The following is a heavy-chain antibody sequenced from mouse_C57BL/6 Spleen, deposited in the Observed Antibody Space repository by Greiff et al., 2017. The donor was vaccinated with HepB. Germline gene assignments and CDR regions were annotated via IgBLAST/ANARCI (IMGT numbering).Heavy chain of an antibody. J-gene: IGHJ1*03. CDR1: GYTFTSYW. Sequence: VQLQQPGAELVMPGSSVKLSCKASGYTFTSYWMHWVKQRPIQGLEWIGNIDPSDSETHYNQKFKDKATLTVDKSSSTAYMQLSSLTSEDSAVYYCARRYYWYFDVWGTGTTVTVSS. CDR3: ARRYYWYFDV. CDR2: IDPSDSET. V-gene: IGHV1-52*01.